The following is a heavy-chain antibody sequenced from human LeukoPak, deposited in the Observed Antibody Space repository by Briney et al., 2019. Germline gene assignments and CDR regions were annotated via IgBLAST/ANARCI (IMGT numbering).Heavy chain of an antibody. Sequence: PGGSLRLSCAASGFTLSTYWMSWVRQAPGKGLEWVANIKEDGSEKYYVDSVKGRFTISRDNAKNSLYLQMNSLRAEDTAVYYCARVEGRIAAAGLPWGQGTLVTVSS. J-gene: IGHJ5*02. CDR1: GFTLSTYW. V-gene: IGHV3-7*01. CDR2: IKEDGSEK. D-gene: IGHD6-13*01. CDR3: ARVEGRIAAAGLP.